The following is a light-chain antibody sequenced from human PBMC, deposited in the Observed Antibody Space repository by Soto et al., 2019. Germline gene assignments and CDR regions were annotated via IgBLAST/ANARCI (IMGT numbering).Light chain of an antibody. J-gene: IGKJ2*01. CDR1: QSVIRNY. V-gene: IGKV3-20*01. CDR2: AAS. Sequence: EIVLTQSPGTLSLSPGERASLSCRASQSVIRNYLAWYQQKPGQAPRLLIYAASSRATGIPDRFSGSGSGTDFTLTISRLEPEDFAVYYCQQYGTSPPYTFGQGTKLEIK. CDR3: QQYGTSPPYT.